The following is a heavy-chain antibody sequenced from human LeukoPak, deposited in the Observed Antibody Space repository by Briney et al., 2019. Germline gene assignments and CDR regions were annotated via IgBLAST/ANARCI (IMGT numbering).Heavy chain of an antibody. CDR3: ARGYYGSGSYYNVCY. V-gene: IGHV1-2*02. Sequence: ASVKVSCKASGYTFTGYYMHCVRQAPGQGLEWMGWINPNSGGTNYAQKFQGRVTMTRDTSISTAYMELSRLRSDDTAVYYCARGYYGSGSYYNVCYWGQGTLVTVSS. CDR2: INPNSGGT. CDR1: GYTFTGYY. J-gene: IGHJ4*02. D-gene: IGHD3-10*01.